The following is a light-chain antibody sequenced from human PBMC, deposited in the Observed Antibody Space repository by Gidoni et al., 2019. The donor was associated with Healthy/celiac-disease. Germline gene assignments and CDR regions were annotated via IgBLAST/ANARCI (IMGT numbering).Light chain of an antibody. CDR1: QSISSY. J-gene: IGKJ1*01. CDR3: QQSYRTPRT. CDR2: AAS. V-gene: IGKV1-39*01. Sequence: DIQMTQSPSSMSASVGDRVTITCRTSQSISSYLNWYQQKPGKAPKLLIYAASSLQSGVPSRFSGSGSGTDFTLTLRSLQPEDFATYYCQQSYRTPRTFGQGTKVEIK.